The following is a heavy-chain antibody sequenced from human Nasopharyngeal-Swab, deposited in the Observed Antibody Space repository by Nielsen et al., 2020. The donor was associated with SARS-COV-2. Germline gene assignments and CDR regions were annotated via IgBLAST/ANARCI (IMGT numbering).Heavy chain of an antibody. V-gene: IGHV4-59*01. J-gene: IGHJ5*02. Sequence: IRQPPGKGLEWIGYIDYSGSTNYNPSLKRRVTISEDTSKNQFSLKLSSVTAADTAVYYCAGLLRQQPHHQFDPWGQGTLVTVSS. CDR3: AGLLRQQPHHQFDP. D-gene: IGHD6-13*01. CDR2: IDYSGST.